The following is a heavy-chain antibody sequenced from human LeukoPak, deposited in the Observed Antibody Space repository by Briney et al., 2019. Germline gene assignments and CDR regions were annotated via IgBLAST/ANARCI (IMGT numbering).Heavy chain of an antibody. D-gene: IGHD3-16*01. J-gene: IGHJ4*02. V-gene: IGHV3-23*01. CDR2: ISGSGDSI. CDR1: GFTFSSYA. CDR3: AKRTSVGGFDY. Sequence: GGSLRLSCAASGFTFSSYAMNCVRQAPGKGLEWVSSISGSGDSIYNADSVKGRFAISRDNSKNTLYLQMNSLRAEDTAVYYCAKRTSVGGFDYWGQGTLVTVSS.